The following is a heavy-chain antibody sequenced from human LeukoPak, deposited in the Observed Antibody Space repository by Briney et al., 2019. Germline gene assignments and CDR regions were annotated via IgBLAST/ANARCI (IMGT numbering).Heavy chain of an antibody. CDR2: MNPKSGNT. D-gene: IGHD1-1*01. Sequence: ASVKVSCKASGYTFTSYDINWVRQATGQGLEWMGWMNPKSGNTGHAQKFQGRVAMTRDTSINTAYLDLYSLRSEDTAVYYCARGYSPSVRTTGNDYWGQGTLVTVSS. CDR3: ARGYSPSVRTTGNDY. J-gene: IGHJ4*02. V-gene: IGHV1-8*02. CDR1: GYTFTSYD.